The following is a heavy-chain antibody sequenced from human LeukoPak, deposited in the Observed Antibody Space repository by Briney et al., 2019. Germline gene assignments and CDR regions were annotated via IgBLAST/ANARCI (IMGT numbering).Heavy chain of an antibody. CDR2: ISSSGSTI. CDR3: ARGAYSSGWFTSHFDY. J-gene: IGHJ4*02. CDR1: GFTFSSYE. V-gene: IGHV3-48*03. D-gene: IGHD6-19*01. Sequence: PGGSLRLSCAASGFTFSSYEMNWVRQAPGKGLEWVSYISSSGSTIYYADSVKGRFTISRDNAKNSLYLQMNSLRAEDTAVYYCARGAYSSGWFTSHFDYWGQGTLVTVSS.